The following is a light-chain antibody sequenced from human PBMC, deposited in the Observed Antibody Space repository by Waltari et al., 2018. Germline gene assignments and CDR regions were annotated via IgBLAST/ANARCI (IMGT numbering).Light chain of an antibody. Sequence: QYALTPPRSVSGSPGQSVTISCTRTSSDVGGYHCVSWYQQHPGKAPKLIIYDVSKRPSGVPDRFSGSKSGNTASLTISGLQADIEADYYCCSYAGSYTWVFGGGTKLTVL. J-gene: IGLJ3*02. CDR1: SSDVGGYHC. CDR2: DVS. V-gene: IGLV2-11*01. CDR3: CSYAGSYTWV.